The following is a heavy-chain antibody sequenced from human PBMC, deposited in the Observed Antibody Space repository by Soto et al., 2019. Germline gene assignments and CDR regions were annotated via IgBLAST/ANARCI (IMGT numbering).Heavy chain of an antibody. Sequence: ASVKVSCKASGYTFTSYAMHWVRQAPGQRLEWMGWINAGNGNTKYSQKFQGRVTITRDTSASTAYMELSSLRSEDTAVYYCARERGYSGYGPFDYWGQGTLVTVSS. CDR1: GYTFTSYA. CDR3: ARERGYSGYGPFDY. J-gene: IGHJ4*02. D-gene: IGHD5-12*01. V-gene: IGHV1-3*01. CDR2: INAGNGNT.